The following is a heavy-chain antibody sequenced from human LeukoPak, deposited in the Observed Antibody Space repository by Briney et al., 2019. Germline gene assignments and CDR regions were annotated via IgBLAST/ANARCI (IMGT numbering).Heavy chain of an antibody. CDR2: IYYSGST. CDR3: ARDVARGWFDP. Sequence: SETLSLTCTVSGGSISSSSYYWGWIRQPPGKGLEWIGSIYYSGSTYYNPSLKSRVTISVDTSKNQFSLKLSSVTAADTAVYYCARDVARGWFDPWGQGTLVTVSS. V-gene: IGHV4-39*07. J-gene: IGHJ5*02. D-gene: IGHD5-12*01. CDR1: GGSISSSSYY.